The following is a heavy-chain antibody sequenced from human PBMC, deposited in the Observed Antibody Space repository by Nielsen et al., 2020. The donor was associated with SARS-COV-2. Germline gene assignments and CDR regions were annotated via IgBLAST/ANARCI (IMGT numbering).Heavy chain of an antibody. CDR2: VFATGST. Sequence: SETLSLTCTVSGASLSSGSYYWTWIRQPAGKGLEWIGRVFATGSTDYNPSLKSRVTISIDTSKNQFSLNLRFVTAADTAVYYCATGPGQLVLGWFDPWGQGTLVTVSS. J-gene: IGHJ5*02. V-gene: IGHV4-61*02. CDR3: ATGPGQLVLGWFDP. CDR1: GASLSSGSYY. D-gene: IGHD6-13*01.